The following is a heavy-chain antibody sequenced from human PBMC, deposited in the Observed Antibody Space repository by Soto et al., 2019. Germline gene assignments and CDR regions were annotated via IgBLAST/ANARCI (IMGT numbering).Heavy chain of an antibody. D-gene: IGHD2-2*01. CDR2: TYYRSKWYN. CDR1: VDSVSSNSAA. Sequence: SQTLSLTCAISVDSVSSNSAAWNWIRQSPSRGLEWLGRTYYRSKWYNDYTVSVKSRITINPDTSKNQFSLQLNSVTPEDTAVYYCAREEDIVVLTGGVWFDPWGQGTLVTVSS. V-gene: IGHV6-1*01. J-gene: IGHJ5*02. CDR3: AREEDIVVLTGGVWFDP.